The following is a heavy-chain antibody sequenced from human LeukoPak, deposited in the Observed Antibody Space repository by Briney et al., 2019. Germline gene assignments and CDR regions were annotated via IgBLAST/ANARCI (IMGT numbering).Heavy chain of an antibody. J-gene: IGHJ4*02. V-gene: IGHV3-23*01. D-gene: IGHD1-26*01. CDR1: GFTFSNYA. CDR2: LSISGAST. Sequence: PGGSLRLSCAASGFTFSNYAMSWVRQAPGKGLEWVSSLSISGASTYHADSVKGRFTISRDNSQNTLHLQMSSLRADDTAVYYCATRGSSITYFAHWGQGTLVTVSS. CDR3: ATRGSSITYFAH.